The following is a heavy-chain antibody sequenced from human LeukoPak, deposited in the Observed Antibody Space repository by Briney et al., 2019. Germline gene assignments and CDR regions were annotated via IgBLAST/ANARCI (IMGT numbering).Heavy chain of an antibody. CDR3: ARAFSTTAFDS. J-gene: IGHJ4*02. Sequence: QSGGSLRLSCAASGFTFSSYGMHWVRQAPGKGLEWVAVISDDGSNKYDADSVKGRFTISRDNSKNTLYLQMNSLRAEDTAVYYCARAFSTTAFDSWGQGTLVTVSS. CDR2: ISDDGSNK. CDR1: GFTFSSYG. D-gene: IGHD4-17*01. V-gene: IGHV3-30*19.